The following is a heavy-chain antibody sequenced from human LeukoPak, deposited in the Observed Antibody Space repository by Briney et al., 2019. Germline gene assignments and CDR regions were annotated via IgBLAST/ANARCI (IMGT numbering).Heavy chain of an antibody. CDR3: AKEVEGTGPDEAFDI. Sequence: ASVKVSCKASGGTFSSYAISWVRQAPGQGLEWMGRIIPILGIANYAQKFQGRVTITADKSTSTAYMELSSLRSEDTAVYYCAKEVEGTGPDEAFDIWGQGTMVTVSS. CDR1: GGTFSSYA. V-gene: IGHV1-69*04. D-gene: IGHD2-21*02. CDR2: IIPILGIA. J-gene: IGHJ3*02.